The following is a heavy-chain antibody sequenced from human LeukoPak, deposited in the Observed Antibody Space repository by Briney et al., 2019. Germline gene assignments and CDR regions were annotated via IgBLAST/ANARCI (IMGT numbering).Heavy chain of an antibody. CDR3: ASNWRYEATWAFDI. CDR1: GYTFTSYG. V-gene: IGHV1-18*01. CDR2: ISAYNGNT. D-gene: IGHD5-12*01. J-gene: IGHJ3*02. Sequence: ASVKVSCKASGYTFTSYGISWVRQAPGQGLEWMGWISAYNGNTNYAQKLQGRVTMTTDTSTSTAYMELRSLRSDDTAVYYCASNWRYEATWAFDIWGQGTMVTVSS.